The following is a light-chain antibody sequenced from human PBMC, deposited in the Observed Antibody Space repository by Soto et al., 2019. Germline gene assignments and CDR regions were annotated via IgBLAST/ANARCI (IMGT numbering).Light chain of an antibody. CDR2: DAS. CDR3: QQRSDWPLT. Sequence: EIVLTQSPATLSLSPGERVTLSCRASQSVSSYFAWYQQKPGLAPRLLIYDASTRAAGIPARFSGSGSGTDFTLTISSLEPNDFAVYYCQQRSDWPLTFGGG. CDR1: QSVSSY. V-gene: IGKV3-11*01. J-gene: IGKJ4*01.